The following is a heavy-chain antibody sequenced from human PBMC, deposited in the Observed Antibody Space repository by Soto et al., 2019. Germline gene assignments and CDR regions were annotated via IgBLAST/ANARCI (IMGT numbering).Heavy chain of an antibody. J-gene: IGHJ6*02. V-gene: IGHV3-48*03. CDR3: ARAECSSPDCLTAYYSYGLDV. Sequence: EVQLVESGGNLVQPGGSLRLSCAASGFTFSNFEMHWVRQAPGKGLEWVSYINTAGSTKYYAESVKSRFTISRDNARNSLFLQMNSLRAEDTAVYYCARAECSSPDCLTAYYSYGLDVWGQGSTVTVSS. CDR1: GFTFSNFE. D-gene: IGHD3-9*01. CDR2: INTAGSTK.